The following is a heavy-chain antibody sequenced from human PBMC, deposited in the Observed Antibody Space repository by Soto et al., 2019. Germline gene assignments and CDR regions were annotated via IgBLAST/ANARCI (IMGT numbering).Heavy chain of an antibody. CDR2: INPNSGGT. CDR3: ARDEKVWDCSGGSCYSYYYYGMDV. CDR1: GYTFTGYY. Sequence: ASVKVSCKASGYTFTGYYMHWVRQAPGQGLEWMGWINPNSGGTNYAQKFQGRVTMTRDTSISTAYMELSRLRSDDTAVYYCARDEKVWDCSGGSCYSYYYYGMDVWGQGTTVTVPS. J-gene: IGHJ6*02. V-gene: IGHV1-2*02. D-gene: IGHD2-15*01.